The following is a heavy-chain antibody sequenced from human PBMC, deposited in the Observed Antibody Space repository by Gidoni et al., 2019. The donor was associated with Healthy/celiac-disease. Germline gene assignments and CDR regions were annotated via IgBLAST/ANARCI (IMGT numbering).Heavy chain of an antibody. V-gene: IGHV1-46*03. CDR1: GYTFTSSY. Sequence: QVQLVQSGAEVKKPGASVKVSCNASGYTFTSSYLHWVRQAPGQGLAWMGIINPSGGSTSYAQKFQGRVTMTRDTSTSTVYMELSSLRSEDTAVYYCARDTIAAAALKAPYYYSYGMDVWGQGTTVTVSS. D-gene: IGHD6-13*01. CDR3: ARDTIAAAALKAPYYYSYGMDV. J-gene: IGHJ6*02. CDR2: INPSGGST.